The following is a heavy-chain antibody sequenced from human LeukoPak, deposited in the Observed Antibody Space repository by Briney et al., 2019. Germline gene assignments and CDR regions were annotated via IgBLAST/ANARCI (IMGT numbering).Heavy chain of an antibody. J-gene: IGHJ5*02. CDR2: VYYRGNT. CDR1: GGSVNTISSY. Sequence: PSETLSLTCTVSGGSVNTISSYWGWIRQPPGKGMEWFGTVYYRGNTYFNPTLRSRLTISLDTSKNQFSMKVTSVTAADTAIYYCVRRRDCTSSSCYSGYFDPWGQGTLVTVS. D-gene: IGHD2-2*01. CDR3: VRRRDCTSSSCYSGYFDP. V-gene: IGHV4-39*01.